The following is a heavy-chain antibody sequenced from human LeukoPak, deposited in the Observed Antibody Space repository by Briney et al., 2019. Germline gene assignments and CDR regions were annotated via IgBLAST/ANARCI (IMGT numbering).Heavy chain of an antibody. D-gene: IGHD6-19*01. J-gene: IGHJ4*02. CDR3: ARDAADLAVAFDY. CDR1: GFTFSRYS. CDR2: ISSGSSYI. Sequence: GGSLRLSCAASGFTFSRYSMNWVRQAPGKGLEWVSSISSGSSYISYADSMKGRFTISRDNAKNSLYLQMNSLRAEDTAVYYCARDAADLAVAFDYWGQGTLVTVSS. V-gene: IGHV3-21*01.